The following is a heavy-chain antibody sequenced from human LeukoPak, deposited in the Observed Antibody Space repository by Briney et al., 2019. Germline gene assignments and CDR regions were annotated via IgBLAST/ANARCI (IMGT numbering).Heavy chain of an antibody. Sequence: NPSQTLSLTCTVSGGSISSGGYYWSWIRQHPGKGLEWIGYIYYSGSTYYNPSLKSRVTISVDTSKNQFSLKLSSVTAADAAVYYCARDPGGYEIGNFDYWGQGTLVTVSS. D-gene: IGHD5-12*01. CDR2: IYYSGST. V-gene: IGHV4-31*03. J-gene: IGHJ4*02. CDR3: ARDPGGYEIGNFDY. CDR1: GGSISSGGYY.